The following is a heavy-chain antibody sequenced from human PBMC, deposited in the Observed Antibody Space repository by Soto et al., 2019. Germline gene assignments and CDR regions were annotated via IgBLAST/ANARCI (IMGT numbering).Heavy chain of an antibody. CDR2: INAGNGNT. CDR1: GYTFTSYA. Sequence: QVQLVQSGAEVKKPGASVKVSCKASGYTFTSYAMHWVRQAPGQRLEWMGWINAGNGNTKYSQKFQGRDTITRDTSASTVYMELSSLRSEDTAVYYCARSIVVVTAADYWGQGTLVTVSS. D-gene: IGHD2-21*02. J-gene: IGHJ4*02. CDR3: ARSIVVVTAADY. V-gene: IGHV1-3*01.